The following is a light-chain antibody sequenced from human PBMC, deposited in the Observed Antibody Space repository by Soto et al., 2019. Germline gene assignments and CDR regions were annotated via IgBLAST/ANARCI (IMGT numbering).Light chain of an antibody. CDR1: QSVLYSSNNKNY. Sequence: DIVLTQSPDSLAVSLGERATINCKSSQSVLYSSNNKNYLAWYQQKPGQPPNLLIYWASTRESGVPDRFSGSGSGTDFTLTISSLQAEDVAVYYCQQYSSTPPTFGPGTKVEIK. V-gene: IGKV4-1*01. J-gene: IGKJ3*01. CDR2: WAS. CDR3: QQYSSTPPT.